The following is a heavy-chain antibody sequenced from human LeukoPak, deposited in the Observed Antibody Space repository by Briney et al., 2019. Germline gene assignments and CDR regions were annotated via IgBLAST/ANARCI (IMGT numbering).Heavy chain of an antibody. CDR2: IWYDGSNK. Sequence: PGGSLRLSCAASGFTFSSYGMRWVRQAPGKGLEWVAVIWYDGSNKYYVDSVKGRFTISRDNSKNTLYLQMNSLRAEDTAVYYCAKEYEAYCGGDCYSHFQDWGQGTLVTVSS. J-gene: IGHJ1*01. D-gene: IGHD2-21*02. V-gene: IGHV3-33*06. CDR3: AKEYEAYCGGDCYSHFQD. CDR1: GFTFSSYG.